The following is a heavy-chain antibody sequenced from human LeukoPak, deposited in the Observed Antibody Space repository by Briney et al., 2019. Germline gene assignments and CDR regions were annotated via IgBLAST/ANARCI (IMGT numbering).Heavy chain of an antibody. Sequence: GGSLRLSCVGSGYTFTTYGMSWVRQAPGKGLEWVSGLDNNGDNTYYADSVKGRFTISRDNSKNTLYLQMNSLRVEDTAVYYCAKIAETSGTYGQGFDYWGQGTLVTVSS. CDR3: AKIAETSGTYGQGFDY. D-gene: IGHD1-26*01. J-gene: IGHJ4*02. CDR1: GYTFTTYG. V-gene: IGHV3-23*01. CDR2: LDNNGDNT.